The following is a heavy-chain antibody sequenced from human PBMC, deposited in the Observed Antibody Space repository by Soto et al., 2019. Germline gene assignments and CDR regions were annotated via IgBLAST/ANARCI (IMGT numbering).Heavy chain of an antibody. CDR3: ARDRPLSRIAAAGTGY. D-gene: IGHD6-13*01. CDR2: IYSGGST. J-gene: IGHJ4*02. CDR1: GFTFSSYA. Sequence: GGSLRLSCAASGFTFSSYAMSWVRQAPGKGLEWVSVIYSGGSTYYADSVKGRFTISRDNSKNTLYLQMNSLRAEDTAVYYCARDRPLSRIAAAGTGYWGQGTLVTVSS. V-gene: IGHV3-66*01.